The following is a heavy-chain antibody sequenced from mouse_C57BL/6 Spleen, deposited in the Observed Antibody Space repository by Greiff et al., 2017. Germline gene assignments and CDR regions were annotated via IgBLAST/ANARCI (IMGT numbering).Heavy chain of an antibody. D-gene: IGHD1-1*01. CDR3: ARGYYGPYAMDY. J-gene: IGHJ4*01. V-gene: IGHV1-55*01. CDR2: IYPGSGST. Sequence: VQLQQPGAELVKPGASVKMSCKASGYTFTSYWITWVKQRPGQGLEWIGDIYPGSGSTNYNEKFKSKATLTVNTSSSTAYMQLSSLTSEDSAVYYCARGYYGPYAMDYWGQGTSVTVSA. CDR1: GYTFTSYW.